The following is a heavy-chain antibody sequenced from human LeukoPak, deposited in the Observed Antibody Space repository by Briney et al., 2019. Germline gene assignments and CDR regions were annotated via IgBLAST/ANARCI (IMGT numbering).Heavy chain of an antibody. CDR1: GGAISSSHYY. D-gene: IGHD5-24*01. CDR2: IYYSGST. CDR3: ARDGYNPIDY. Sequence: PSEALSLTCTVSGGAISSSHYYWGWIRQPPGKGLEWIGSIYYSGSTSYNSSLKSRVTISVDTSKNQFSLKLTSVTAADTAVYYCARDGYNPIDYWGQGTLVTVSS. J-gene: IGHJ4*02. V-gene: IGHV4-39*07.